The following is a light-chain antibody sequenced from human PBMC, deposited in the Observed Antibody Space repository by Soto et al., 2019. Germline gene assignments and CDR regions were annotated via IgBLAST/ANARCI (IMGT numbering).Light chain of an antibody. CDR3: KSYTTTSTYV. J-gene: IGLJ1*01. CDR1: SSDVGAYNY. CDR2: DVS. V-gene: IGLV2-14*01. Sequence: QSVLTQPASVSGSPGQSIAISCTGTSSDVGAYNYVSWYQQPPGKAPKLMIYDVSNRPSGVSDRFSGSKSGNTASLTISGLQTEDEADYYCKSYTTTSTYVFGTGTKVT.